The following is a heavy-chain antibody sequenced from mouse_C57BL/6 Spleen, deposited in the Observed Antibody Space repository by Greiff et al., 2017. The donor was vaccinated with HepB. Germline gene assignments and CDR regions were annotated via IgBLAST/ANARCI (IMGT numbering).Heavy chain of an antibody. CDR2: INPNNGGT. J-gene: IGHJ4*01. CDR1: GYTFTDYN. V-gene: IGHV1-22*01. CDR3: AKDHYYAMDY. Sequence: VQLQQSGPELVKPGASVKMSCKASGYTFTDYNMHWVKQSHGKSLEWIGYINPNNGGTSYNQKFKGKATLTVTKSSSTAYMELRSLTSEDSAVYYCAKDHYYAMDYWGQGTSVTVSS.